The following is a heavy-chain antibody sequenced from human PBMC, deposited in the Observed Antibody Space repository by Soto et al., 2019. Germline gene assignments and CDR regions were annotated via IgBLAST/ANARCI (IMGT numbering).Heavy chain of an antibody. CDR2: IYHSGST. CDR3: ASNSYYGGMDV. J-gene: IGHJ6*02. CDR1: GGSISSGGYS. Sequence: QLQLQESGSGLVKPSQTLSLTCAVSGGSISSGGYSWSWIRQPPGKGLEWIGYIYHSGSTYYNPSLKSRVTISVDRSKNQFSLKLSSVTAADTAVYYGASNSYYGGMDVWGQGTTVTVSS. D-gene: IGHD3-10*01. V-gene: IGHV4-30-2*01.